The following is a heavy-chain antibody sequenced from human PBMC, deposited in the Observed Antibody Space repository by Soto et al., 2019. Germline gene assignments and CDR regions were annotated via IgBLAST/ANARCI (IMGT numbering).Heavy chain of an antibody. CDR1: GYTFTSYY. CDR3: ASVQSGSGLNWFDP. V-gene: IGHV1-46*04. D-gene: IGHD3-10*01. J-gene: IGHJ5*02. CDR2: INPSGGST. Sequence: QVQLVQSGAEVKKPGASVKASCKASGYTFTSYYMHWVRQAPGQGLEWMGIINPSGGSTSYAQKLQGRVTTTRDTSTNTVHVRLSSLRSEDTAVYYCASVQSGSGLNWFDPWGQGTLVTVSS.